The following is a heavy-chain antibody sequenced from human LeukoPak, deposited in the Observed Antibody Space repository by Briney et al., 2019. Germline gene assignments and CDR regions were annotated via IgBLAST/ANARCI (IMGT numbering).Heavy chain of an antibody. CDR1: GGSIGSGGYY. V-gene: IGHV4-31*03. Sequence: SQTLSLTCTVSGGSIGSGGYYWSWIRQHPGKGLEWIGYIYYSGSTYYNPSLKSRVTISVDTSKNQFSLKLSSVTAADTAVYYCARESFIAAAVQAFDIWGQGTMVTVSS. CDR3: ARESFIAAAVQAFDI. D-gene: IGHD6-13*01. CDR2: IYYSGST. J-gene: IGHJ3*02.